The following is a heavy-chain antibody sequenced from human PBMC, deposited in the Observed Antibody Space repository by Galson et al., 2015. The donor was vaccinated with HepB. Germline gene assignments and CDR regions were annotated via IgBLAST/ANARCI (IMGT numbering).Heavy chain of an antibody. CDR1: GFTFSNYS. Sequence: SLRLSCAASGFTFSNYSMNWVRQAPGKGLEWVSYISSSSSTIYYADSVKGRFTISRDNAKNSLYLQMNSLRAEDTAVYYCARGHRPYYYYMDVWGKGTTVTVSS. CDR2: ISSSSSTI. V-gene: IGHV3-48*01. J-gene: IGHJ6*03. CDR3: ARGHRPYYYYMDV.